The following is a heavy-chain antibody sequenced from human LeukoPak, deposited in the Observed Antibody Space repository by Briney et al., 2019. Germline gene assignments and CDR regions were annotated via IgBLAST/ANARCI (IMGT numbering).Heavy chain of an antibody. CDR2: IKPSSGDT. V-gene: IGHV1-2*02. CDR3: ARARSLDDDYDYYTH. Sequence: ASVKVSCKASGYTFTGYYIHWVRQAPGQGLEWMGWIKPSSGDTNYAPKFQGRVTMTRDTSITTAYMEVSRLSPDDTAMYYCARARSLDDDYDYYTHWGQGTRVTVSS. D-gene: IGHD3-16*01. J-gene: IGHJ4*02. CDR1: GYTFTGYY.